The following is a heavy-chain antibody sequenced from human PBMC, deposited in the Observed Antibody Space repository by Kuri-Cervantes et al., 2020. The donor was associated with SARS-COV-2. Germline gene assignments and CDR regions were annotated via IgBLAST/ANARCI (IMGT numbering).Heavy chain of an antibody. CDR3: ASYRDFWSGTAGIDY. D-gene: IGHD3-3*01. Sequence: VKVSCKASGDTFSTYSITWVRQAPGQGLEWMGRITPILGTANYAQKFQGRVTITADKSTSTAYMELSSLRSEDTAVYYCASYRDFWSGTAGIDYWGQGTLVTVSS. V-gene: IGHV1-69*08. CDR2: ITPILGTA. J-gene: IGHJ4*02. CDR1: GDTFSTYS.